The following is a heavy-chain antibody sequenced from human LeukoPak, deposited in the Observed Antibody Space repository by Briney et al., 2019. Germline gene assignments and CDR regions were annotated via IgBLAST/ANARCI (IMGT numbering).Heavy chain of an antibody. V-gene: IGHV4-59*01. CDR3: VRDTRSYDSSGYYFFDF. D-gene: IGHD3-22*01. J-gene: IGHJ4*02. CDR2: INYSGST. Sequence: SETLSLTCTVSGASIRSYYWNWLRQPPGRGLEWIGYINYSGSTNFNPSLKSRATISMDTSKHHFSLKLSSVTAADTAVYYCVRDTRSYDSSGYYFFDFWGQGTLVTVSS. CDR1: GASIRSYY.